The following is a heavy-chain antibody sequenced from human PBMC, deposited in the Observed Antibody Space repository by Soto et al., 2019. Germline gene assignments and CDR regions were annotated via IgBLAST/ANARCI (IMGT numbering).Heavy chain of an antibody. V-gene: IGHV3-23*01. CDR1: GFTFSSYA. J-gene: IGHJ5*02. Sequence: EVQLLESGGGLVQPGGSLRLSCAASGFTFSSYAMSWVRQAPGKGLEWVSAISGSGGSTYYADSVKGRFTISRDNSKNTLYLQMNSLRAEDTAVYYGAKAWSPFRIGNWFDPWGQGTLVTVSS. CDR2: ISGSGGST. D-gene: IGHD2-15*01. CDR3: AKAWSPFRIGNWFDP.